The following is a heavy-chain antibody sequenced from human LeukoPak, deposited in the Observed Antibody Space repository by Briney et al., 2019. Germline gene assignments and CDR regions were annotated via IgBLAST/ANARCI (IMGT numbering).Heavy chain of an antibody. D-gene: IGHD3-10*01. J-gene: IGHJ4*02. CDR2: INPNSGGT. Sequence: ASVKVSCKASGYTFTGYYMHWVRQAPGQGLEWMGWINPNSGGTNYAQKFQGRVTMTRDTSISTAYMELSRLRSDDTAVYYCARESGLLWFGEPDYWGQGTLVTVSS. CDR1: GYTFTGYY. CDR3: ARESGLLWFGEPDY. V-gene: IGHV1-2*02.